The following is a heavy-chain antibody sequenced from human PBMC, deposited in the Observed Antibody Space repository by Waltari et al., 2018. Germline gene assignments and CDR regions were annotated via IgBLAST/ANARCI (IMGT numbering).Heavy chain of an antibody. CDR1: GFMFNTYD. CDR2: ITRSASFI. J-gene: IGHJ5*02. Sequence: EVLLMESGGGLVKPGGSLRLSCAVSGFMFNTYDMHWVRQAPGKGPEWVSMITRSASFIYYANSVKGRFTGSRDDAEKSLFLQMDSLTVEDTAVYYCARSSPQGTPGGIDHWGQGTLVTVSS. CDR3: ARSSPQGTPGGIDH. V-gene: IGHV3-21*01. D-gene: IGHD1-26*01.